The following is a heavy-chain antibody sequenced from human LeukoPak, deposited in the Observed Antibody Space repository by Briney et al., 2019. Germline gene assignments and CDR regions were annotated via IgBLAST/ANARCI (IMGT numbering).Heavy chain of an antibody. CDR2: ISPYNGNT. CDR1: GYTFTSYG. D-gene: IGHD3-22*01. CDR3: ARKLYDSSRYGQTYYFDN. V-gene: IGHV1-18*01. J-gene: IGHJ4*02. Sequence: ASVKVSCKASGYTFTSYGISWVRQAPGQGLEWMGWISPYNGNTDHAQKFQGRVTMTTDTFTSTASMDLRSLRSDDTAVYYCARKLYDSSRYGQTYYFDNWGQGTLVTVSS.